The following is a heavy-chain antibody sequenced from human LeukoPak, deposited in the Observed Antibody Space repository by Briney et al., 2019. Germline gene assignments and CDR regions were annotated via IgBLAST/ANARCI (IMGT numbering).Heavy chain of an antibody. CDR1: GGTFSSYA. D-gene: IGHD1-26*01. J-gene: IGHJ6*02. V-gene: IGHV1-69*04. Sequence: GASVKVSCKASGGTFSSYAISWVRQAPGQGLEWMGRIIPILGIANYAQKFQGRVTITADKSTSTAYMELSSLRSEDTAAYYCARDPPSTKHYYYYYGMDVWGQGTTVTVSS. CDR2: IIPILGIA. CDR3: ARDPPSTKHYYYYYGMDV.